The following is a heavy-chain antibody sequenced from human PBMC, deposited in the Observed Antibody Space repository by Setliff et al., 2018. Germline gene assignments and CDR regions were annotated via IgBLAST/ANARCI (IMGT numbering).Heavy chain of an antibody. CDR3: ASAEVVVAP. J-gene: IGHJ4*02. V-gene: IGHV3-30*02. CDR1: GFDFSSYG. Sequence: GGSLRLSCVASGFDFSSYGMHWVRQAPGQGLEWLALIRYDSSTRHYADSVKGRFSVSRDNSRDTSASTVYMELSSLRSEDTAVYYCASAEVVVAPWGQGTLVTVSS. D-gene: IGHD2-15*01. CDR2: IRYDSSTR.